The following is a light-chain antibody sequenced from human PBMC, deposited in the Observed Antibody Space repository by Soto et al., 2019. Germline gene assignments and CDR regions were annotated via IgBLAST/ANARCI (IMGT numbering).Light chain of an antibody. CDR3: CSYAGSSTYV. CDR1: SSDVGSYNL. V-gene: IGLV2-23*01. J-gene: IGLJ2*01. Sequence: QSALTQPASVSGSPGQSITISCTGTSSDVGSYNLVSWYQQYPGKAPKLLIYECSKRPSGVSNRFSGSKSGNTASLTISGLQAEDEADYYCCSYAGSSTYVFGVGTKLTVL. CDR2: ECS.